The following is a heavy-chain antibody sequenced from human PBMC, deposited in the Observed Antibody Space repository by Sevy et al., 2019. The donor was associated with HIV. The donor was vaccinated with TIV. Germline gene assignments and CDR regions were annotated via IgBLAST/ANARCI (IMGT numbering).Heavy chain of an antibody. J-gene: IGHJ4*02. CDR2: IYYSGST. D-gene: IGHD6-6*01. CDR3: ARVGSSSGVDY. Sequence: SETLSLTCTVSDGSISSYYWSWIRQPPGKGLEWIGYIYYSGSTNYNPSLKSRVTISLDMSKNQFSLKLSSVTAADTAVYYCARVGSSSGVDYWGQGTLVTVSS. V-gene: IGHV4-59*01. CDR1: DGSISSYY.